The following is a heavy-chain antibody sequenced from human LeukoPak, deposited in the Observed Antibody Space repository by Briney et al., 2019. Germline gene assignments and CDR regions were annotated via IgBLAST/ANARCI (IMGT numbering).Heavy chain of an antibody. V-gene: IGHV4-39*01. J-gene: IGHJ4*02. CDR1: GGSISSSSYY. CDR2: IYYSGST. D-gene: IGHD3-22*01. CDR3: ARLPYSYYYDSSGYYFTYFDD. Sequence: PSETLSLTCTVSGGSISSSSYYWGWIRQPPGKGLEWIGSIYYSGSTYYNPSLKSRVTISVDTSKNQFSLKLSSVTAADTAVYYCARLPYSYYYDSSGYYFTYFDDWGQGTVVTVSS.